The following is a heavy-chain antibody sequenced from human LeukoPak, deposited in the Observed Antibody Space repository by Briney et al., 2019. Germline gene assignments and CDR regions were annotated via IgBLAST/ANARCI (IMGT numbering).Heavy chain of an antibody. V-gene: IGHV4-61*01. CDR1: GGSVSSGSYY. Sequence: SETLSHTCTVSGGSVSSGSYYWSWIRQPPGTGLEWIGYIYYSGSTNYNPSLKSRVTISVDTSKNQFSLKLSSVTAADTAVYYCARARYSSGWYYFDYWGQGTLVTVSS. CDR2: IYYSGST. D-gene: IGHD6-19*01. CDR3: ARARYSSGWYYFDY. J-gene: IGHJ4*02.